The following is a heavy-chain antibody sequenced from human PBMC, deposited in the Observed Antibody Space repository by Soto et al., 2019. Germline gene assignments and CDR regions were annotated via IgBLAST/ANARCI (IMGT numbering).Heavy chain of an antibody. D-gene: IGHD6-13*01. V-gene: IGHV3-33*01. J-gene: IGHJ3*02. CDR3: SGVAASDDAFDI. CDR1: GFTFSSYG. Sequence: GGSLRLSCAASGFTFSSYGMHWVRQAPGKGLEWVAVIWYDGSNKYYADSVKGRFTISRDNSKNTLYLQMNSLRAEDTAVYYCSGVAASDDAFDIWGQGTMVTVSS. CDR2: IWYDGSNK.